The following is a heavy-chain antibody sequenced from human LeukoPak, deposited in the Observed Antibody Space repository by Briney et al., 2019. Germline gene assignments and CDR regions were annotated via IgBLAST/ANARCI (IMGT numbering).Heavy chain of an antibody. Sequence: GGSLRLSCAASGFTFSSYAMSWVRQAPGKGLEWVSAISGSGGSTYYADSVKGRFTISRDNSKNTLYLQMNSLRAEGTAVYYCAGWTYYYDSSGYNGDYWGQGTLVTVSS. CDR3: AGWTYYYDSSGYNGDY. V-gene: IGHV3-23*01. CDR1: GFTFSSYA. J-gene: IGHJ4*02. CDR2: ISGSGGST. D-gene: IGHD3-22*01.